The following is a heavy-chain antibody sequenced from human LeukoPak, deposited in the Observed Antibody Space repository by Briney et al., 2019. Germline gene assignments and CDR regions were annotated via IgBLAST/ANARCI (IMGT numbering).Heavy chain of an antibody. D-gene: IGHD6-25*01. CDR2: ITSGGGTT. CDR3: ARDPPPGSVVFDY. Sequence: GGSLRLSCAASGFTFSNYAMSWVRQAPGKALEWVSAITSGGGTTYYAGSVKGRFTISRDNSKNTLYLQMNSLRAEDTAVYYCARDPPPGSVVFDYWGQGTLVSVSS. V-gene: IGHV3-23*01. J-gene: IGHJ4*02. CDR1: GFTFSNYA.